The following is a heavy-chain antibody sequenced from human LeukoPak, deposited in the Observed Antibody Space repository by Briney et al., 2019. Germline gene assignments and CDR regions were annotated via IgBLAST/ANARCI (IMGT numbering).Heavy chain of an antibody. J-gene: IGHJ4*02. D-gene: IGHD3-3*01. Sequence: SGTLSLTCTVSGGSISSSSYYWGWIRQPPGKGLEWIGSIYYSGSTYYNPSLKSRVTISVDTSKNQFSLKLSSVTAADTAVYYCAREDNYDFWSGMTGGQIDYWGQGTLVTVSS. CDR1: GGSISSSSYY. CDR2: IYYSGST. V-gene: IGHV4-39*07. CDR3: AREDNYDFWSGMTGGQIDY.